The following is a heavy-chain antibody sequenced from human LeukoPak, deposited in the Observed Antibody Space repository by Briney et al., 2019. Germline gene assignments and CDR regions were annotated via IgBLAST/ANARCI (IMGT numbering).Heavy chain of an antibody. CDR1: GYSISSGYY. D-gene: IGHD3-3*01. CDR3: ATPPARITIFGVVIPEGGLEY. J-gene: IGHJ4*02. Sequence: PSETLSLTCAVSGYSISSGYYWGWIRQPPGKGLEWIGSIYHSGSTYYNPSLKSRVAISVDTSKNQFSLKLSSVTAADTAVYYCATPPARITIFGVVIPEGGLEYWGQGTLVTVSS. V-gene: IGHV4-38-2*01. CDR2: IYHSGST.